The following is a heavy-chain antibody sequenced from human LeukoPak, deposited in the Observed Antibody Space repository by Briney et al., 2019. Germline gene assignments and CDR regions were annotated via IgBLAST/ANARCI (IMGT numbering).Heavy chain of an antibody. Sequence: ASVKVSCKASGYTFTGYYMHWVRQAPGQGLEWMGWINPNSGGTNYAQKFQGRVTMTRDTSISTAYMELSRLRSDDTAVYYCAREFTFGGVIVIPVNWFDPWGQGTLVTVSS. CDR3: AREFTFGGVIVIPVNWFDP. CDR1: GYTFTGYY. CDR2: INPNSGGT. V-gene: IGHV1-2*02. D-gene: IGHD3-16*02. J-gene: IGHJ5*02.